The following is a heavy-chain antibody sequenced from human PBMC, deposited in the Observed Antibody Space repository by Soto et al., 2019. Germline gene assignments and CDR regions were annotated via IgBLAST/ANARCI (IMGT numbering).Heavy chain of an antibody. V-gene: IGHV3-23*01. CDR1: GFTFSSYA. CDR3: AIFGVVTNWFDP. J-gene: IGHJ5*02. D-gene: IGHD3-3*01. CDR2: ISGSGGST. Sequence: PGGSLRLSCAASGFTFSSYAMSWVRQAPGKGLEWVSAISGSGGSTYYADSVKGRFTISRDNSKNTLYLQMNSLRAEDTAVYYCAIFGVVTNWFDPWGQGTLVTVSS.